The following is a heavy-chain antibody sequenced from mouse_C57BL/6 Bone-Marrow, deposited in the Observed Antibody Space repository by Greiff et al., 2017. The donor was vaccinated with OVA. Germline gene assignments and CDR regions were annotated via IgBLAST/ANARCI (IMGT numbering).Heavy chain of an antibody. V-gene: IGHV1-50*01. CDR1: GYTFTSYW. J-gene: IGHJ2*01. CDR2: IDPSDSYT. CDR3: ARSAYYGSSYGY. D-gene: IGHD1-1*01. Sequence: QVQLQQPGAELVKPGASVKLSCKASGYTFTSYWMQWVKQRPGQGLEWIGEIDPSDSYTNYNQKFKGKATLTVDTSSSTAYMQLSSLTSEDSAVYYCARSAYYGSSYGYWGQGTTLTVSS.